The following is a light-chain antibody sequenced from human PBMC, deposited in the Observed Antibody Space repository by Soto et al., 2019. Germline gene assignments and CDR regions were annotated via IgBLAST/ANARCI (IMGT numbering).Light chain of an antibody. CDR3: QRYNSAPWT. J-gene: IGKJ1*01. V-gene: IGKV1-27*01. Sequence: DIQMTQSPSSLSASVGDSVTITCRASQGISNSLAWYQQKPGKVPQLLIYAASTLQSGVPSRFSGSGSGTDFTLTINSLQPDDVATYYCQRYNSAPWTFGQGPKVEIK. CDR2: AAS. CDR1: QGISNS.